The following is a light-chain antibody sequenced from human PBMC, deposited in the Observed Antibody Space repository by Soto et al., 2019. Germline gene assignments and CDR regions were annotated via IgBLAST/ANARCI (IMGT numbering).Light chain of an antibody. CDR1: QSVGSSY. CDR3: QQYSNWPPIT. V-gene: IGKV3-15*01. J-gene: IGKJ5*01. CDR2: DTS. Sequence: EVVMTQSPAILSVSPGERATLSCRAIQSVGSSYLAWYQQKPGQAPRLLIYDTSTRATGIPARFSGSGSGTEFTLTISSLQSEDFAVYYCQQYSNWPPITFGQGTRLEIK.